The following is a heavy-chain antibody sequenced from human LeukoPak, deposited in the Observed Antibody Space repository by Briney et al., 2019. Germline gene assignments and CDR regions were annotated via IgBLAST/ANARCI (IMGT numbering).Heavy chain of an antibody. J-gene: IGHJ4*02. CDR2: IRSKAYGGTT. D-gene: IGHD1-26*01. CDR3: RVSGGSYLYYFDY. V-gene: IGHV3-49*04. Sequence: GGSLRLSCTASGFTFGDYAMSWVRQAPGKGLEWVGFIRSKAYGGTTEYAASVKGRFTISRDDSKSIAYLQMNSLKTEDTAVYYCRVSGGSYLYYFDYWGQGTLVTVSS. CDR1: GFTFGDYA.